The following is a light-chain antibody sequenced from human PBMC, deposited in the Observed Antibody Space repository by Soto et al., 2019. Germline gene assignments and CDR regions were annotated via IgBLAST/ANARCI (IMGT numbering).Light chain of an antibody. J-gene: IGKJ1*01. CDR3: QQYYGTPVT. CDR1: QDISNY. CDR2: WAS. V-gene: IGKV4-1*01. Sequence: DIQMTQSPSSLSASVGDRVTITCQASQDISNYLAWYQQKPGQPPKLLIYWASARDSGVPDRFSGSGSGTDFTLTISSLQAEDVAIYYCQQYYGTPVTFGQGTKVDIK.